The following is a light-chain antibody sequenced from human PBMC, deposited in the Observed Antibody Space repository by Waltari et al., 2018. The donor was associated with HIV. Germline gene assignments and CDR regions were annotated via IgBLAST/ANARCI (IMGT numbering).Light chain of an antibody. CDR2: DVN. V-gene: IGLV2-14*03. Sequence: QSALTLPASVSGSPGQPITISRPGTSTDAGRYNHVSWYQRQPGKAPNLMIYDVNNRPSGVSNRFSGSKSGNTASLTISGLQAEDEADYYCSSYTSSSTRVFGGGTKVTVL. J-gene: IGLJ3*02. CDR3: SSYTSSSTRV. CDR1: STDAGRYNH.